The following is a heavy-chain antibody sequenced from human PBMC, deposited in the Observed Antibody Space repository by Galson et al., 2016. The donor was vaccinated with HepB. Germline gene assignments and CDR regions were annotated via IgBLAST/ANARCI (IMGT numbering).Heavy chain of an antibody. J-gene: IGHJ5*02. D-gene: IGHD5-12*01. Sequence: QSGAEVKKPGESLQISCKASGYRFSTSWIGWVRQMPGRGLEWMAMICPNDSDTRYNPSLEGHVIMSVDKSINTAYLQWRGLKPSDSGIYFCARTSGFPWGQGTQVTVSS. CDR2: ICPNDSDT. CDR1: GYRFSTSW. V-gene: IGHV5-51*03. CDR3: ARTSGFP.